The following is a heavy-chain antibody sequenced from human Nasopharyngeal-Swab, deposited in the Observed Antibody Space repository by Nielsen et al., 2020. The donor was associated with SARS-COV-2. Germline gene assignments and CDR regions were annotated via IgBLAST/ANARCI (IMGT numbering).Heavy chain of an antibody. CDR3: ARETLDNYDLPLGMDV. CDR2: FDPEDGET. CDR1: GYTLTELS. D-gene: IGHD3-3*01. V-gene: IGHV1-24*01. Sequence: ASVKVSCKVSGYTLTELSMHWVRQAPGKGLEWMGGFDPEDGETIYAQKFQGRVTMTEDTSTDTAYMELSSLRSEDTAVYYCARETLDNYDLPLGMDVWGQGTTVTVSS. J-gene: IGHJ6*02.